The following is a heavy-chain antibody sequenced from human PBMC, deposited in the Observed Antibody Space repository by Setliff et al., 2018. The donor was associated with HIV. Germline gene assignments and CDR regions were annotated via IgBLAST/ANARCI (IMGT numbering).Heavy chain of an antibody. CDR2: IKDDGRDK. CDR3: AREVWSEDDN. V-gene: IGHV3-7*05. J-gene: IGHJ4*02. CDR1: GFSFSRYW. D-gene: IGHD1-26*01. Sequence: GGSLRLSCAASGFSFSRYWMSWVRQAPGKRPEWVANIKDDGRDKFYLDSVKGRFTISRDNAKNSLYLQMNSLRAEDAAVYYCAREVWSEDDNWGQGTLVTVSS.